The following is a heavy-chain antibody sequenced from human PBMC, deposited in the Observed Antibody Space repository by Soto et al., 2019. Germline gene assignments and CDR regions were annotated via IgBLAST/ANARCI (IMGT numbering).Heavy chain of an antibody. V-gene: IGHV3-33*01. Sequence: GGSLRLSCAASGFTFSTYNMHWVRQVPGKGLEWVAVIWYDGSNKYCADSVKGRFTISRDNSKNTLYLQMNSLRAEDTAVYYCVRIQHAGNLVGGFDYWGQGT. D-gene: IGHD6-13*01. CDR3: VRIQHAGNLVGGFDY. CDR2: IWYDGSNK. CDR1: GFTFSTYN. J-gene: IGHJ4*02.